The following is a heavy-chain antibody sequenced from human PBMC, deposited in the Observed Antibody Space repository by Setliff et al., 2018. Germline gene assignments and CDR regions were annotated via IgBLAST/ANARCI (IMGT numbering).Heavy chain of an antibody. CDR3: ARTSTGRYFDV. D-gene: IGHD2-8*02. CDR1: DFPVSGVYY. CDR2: VYYRGST. V-gene: IGHV4-38-2*01. J-gene: IGHJ2*01. Sequence: SETLSLTCAVFDFPVSGVYYWGWIRQPPGKGLEWIANVYYRGSTHCNPSLESRVTMSFDTSKNQFSLKLSSVTAADTAVYYCARTSTGRYFDVWGRGTLVTVSS.